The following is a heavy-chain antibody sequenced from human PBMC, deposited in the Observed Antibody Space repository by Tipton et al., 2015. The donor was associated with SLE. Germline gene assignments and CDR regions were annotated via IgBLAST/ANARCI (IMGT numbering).Heavy chain of an antibody. CDR2: ISAYNGNT. Sequence: QSGAEVKKPGASVKVSCKASGYTFTSYGISWVRQAPGQGLEWMGWISAYNGNTNYAQKLQGRVTMTTDTSTSTAYMELRSLKSDDTAVYYCERTSSSWYWINWGAPRGQGNLVTVSS. CDR1: GYTFTSYG. CDR3: ERTSSSWYWINWGAP. D-gene: IGHD6-13*01. V-gene: IGHV1-18*01. J-gene: IGHJ5*02.